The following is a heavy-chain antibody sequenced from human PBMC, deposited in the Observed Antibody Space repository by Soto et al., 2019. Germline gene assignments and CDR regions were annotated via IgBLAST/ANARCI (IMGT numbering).Heavy chain of an antibody. D-gene: IGHD3-10*02. Sequence: QVQLVESGGGVVQPGRYLRLSCAASGCTFSSYAMHWVRQAPGKGLEWVAVISYDGSNKYYADSVKGRFTISRDNSKNTLYLQMNSLRAEDTAVYYCARASYYYVAFDCWGPGTLVAVSS. CDR3: ARASYYYVAFDC. V-gene: IGHV3-30-3*01. CDR2: ISYDGSNK. J-gene: IGHJ4*02. CDR1: GCTFSSYA.